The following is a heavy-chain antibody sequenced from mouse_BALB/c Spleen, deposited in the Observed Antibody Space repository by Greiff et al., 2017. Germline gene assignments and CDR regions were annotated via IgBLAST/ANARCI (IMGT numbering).Heavy chain of an antibody. CDR2: IYPGDGDT. CDR1: GYTFTSYW. D-gene: IGHD2-2*01. J-gene: IGHJ2*01. Sequence: VQLQQSGAELARPGASVKLSCKASGYTFTSYWMQWVKQRPGQGLEWIGAIYPGDGDTRYTQKFKGKATLTADKSSSTAYMQLSSLASEDSAVYYCARLDYGYDYWGQGTTLTVSS. CDR3: ARLDYGYDY. V-gene: IGHV1-87*01.